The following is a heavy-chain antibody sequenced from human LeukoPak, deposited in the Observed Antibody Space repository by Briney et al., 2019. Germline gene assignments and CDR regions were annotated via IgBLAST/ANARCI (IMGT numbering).Heavy chain of an antibody. J-gene: IGHJ4*02. V-gene: IGHV4-59*01. Sequence: SETLSLTCTVSGGSISSYYWSWIRQPPGKGLEWIGYIYYSGSTNYNPSLKSRVTISVDTSKNQFSLKLSSVTAADTAVYYCARGPPYYYDSSGYYFGYWGQGTLVTVSS. CDR1: GGSISSYY. CDR3: ARGPPYYYDSSGYYFGY. D-gene: IGHD3-22*01. CDR2: IYYSGST.